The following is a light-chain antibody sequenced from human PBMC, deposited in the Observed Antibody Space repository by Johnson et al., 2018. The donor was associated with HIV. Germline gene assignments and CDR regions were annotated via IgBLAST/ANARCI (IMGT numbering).Light chain of an antibody. CDR1: SSNIGNNY. CDR2: DNN. Sequence: HSVLTQPPSVSAAPGQKVTISCSGSSSNIGNNYVSWYQQLPGTAPKLLIYDNNKRPSGIPDRFSGSKSGTSATLGITGLQTGNEADYYCGTWDSSLIVFYVVGTGTKVTVL. V-gene: IGLV1-51*01. J-gene: IGLJ1*01. CDR3: GTWDSSLIVFYV.